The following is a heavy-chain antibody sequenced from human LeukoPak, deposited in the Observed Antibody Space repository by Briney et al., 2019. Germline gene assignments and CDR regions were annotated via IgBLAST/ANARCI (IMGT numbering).Heavy chain of an antibody. J-gene: IGHJ3*02. CDR3: ARWAAGQAFDI. Sequence: PGGSLRLSCAASGFTFSSYAMTWVRQAPGKGLEWVSVISGSGDNTYYADSVKGRFTISRDNSKNTLYLQMNSLRAEDTAVYYCARWAAGQAFDIWGQGTMVTVSS. CDR1: GFTFSSYA. D-gene: IGHD2-15*01. V-gene: IGHV3-23*01. CDR2: ISGSGDNT.